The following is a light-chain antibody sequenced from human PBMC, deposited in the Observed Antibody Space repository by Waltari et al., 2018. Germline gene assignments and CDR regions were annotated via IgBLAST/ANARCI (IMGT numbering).Light chain of an antibody. CDR2: DVT. CDR3: SSYKGSSTLYV. V-gene: IGLV2-14*01. Sequence: QSALTQPASVSGSPGPSITIPCTGTSSDIGGSSSVSWYQQHPGKAPKLMIYDVTKRPSGVSNRFSGSNSGSTASLTISGLQAEDEADYYCSSYKGSSTLYVFGTGTKVTVL. CDR1: SSDIGGSSS. J-gene: IGLJ1*01.